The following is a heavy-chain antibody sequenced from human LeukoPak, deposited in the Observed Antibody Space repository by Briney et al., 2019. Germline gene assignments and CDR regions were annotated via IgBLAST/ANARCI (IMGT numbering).Heavy chain of an antibody. J-gene: IGHJ6*03. CDR2: ISSSGSYI. CDR1: GFTFSSYS. D-gene: IGHD4-23*01. V-gene: IGHV3-21*01. Sequence: GGSLRLSCAASGFTFSSYSINWVRQAPARGLEWVSSISSSGSYIYYADSVKGRFTISRDNAKNSLYLQMNRLRDEDTAVYYCARDQDYGGNNRYYYYMDVWGKGTTVTVSS. CDR3: ARDQDYGGNNRYYYYMDV.